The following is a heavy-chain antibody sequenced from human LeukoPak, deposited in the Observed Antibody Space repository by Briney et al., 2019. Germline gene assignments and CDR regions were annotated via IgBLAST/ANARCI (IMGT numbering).Heavy chain of an antibody. CDR2: IYSGGST. Sequence: GGSLRLSCAVSGFTVSSNYMSWVRQAPGKGLEWVSIIYSGGSTYYADSVKGRFTISRDISKNTLYPQMNSLRAEDTAVYYCARALAAASHTSLDYWGQGTLVTVSS. J-gene: IGHJ4*02. CDR3: ARALAAASHTSLDY. D-gene: IGHD6-13*01. CDR1: GFTVSSNY. V-gene: IGHV3-66*01.